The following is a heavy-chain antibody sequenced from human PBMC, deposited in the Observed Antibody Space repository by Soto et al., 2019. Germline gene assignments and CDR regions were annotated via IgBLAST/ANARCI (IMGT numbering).Heavy chain of an antibody. CDR1: GFTFRSYN. CDR2: ISSSSSTI. D-gene: IGHD5-12*01. J-gene: IGHJ4*01. Sequence: DVQLVESRGGLVQPGVSLRLSCAASGFTFRSYNMNWVRQAPGKGLDWLSYISSSSSTIYYADSVKGRFTISRDNAKNSLYLQMNSLRDDDTAMYYCARGGTIAVTTIGDYWGQGTLVTVSS. V-gene: IGHV3-48*02. CDR3: ARGGTIAVTTIGDY.